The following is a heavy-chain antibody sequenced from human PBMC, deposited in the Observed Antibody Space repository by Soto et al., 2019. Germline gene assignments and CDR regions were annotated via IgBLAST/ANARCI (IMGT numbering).Heavy chain of an antibody. CDR2: IGPSGNPI. J-gene: IGHJ4*02. V-gene: IGHV3-48*03. CDR3: ARKGGMVRGVIITTYIDY. CDR1: GFALSSYE. D-gene: IGHD3-10*01. Sequence: GVSLRLSCVASGFALSSYEMNWVRQAPGKGLEWVSYIGPSGNPIYYADAVKGRFTISRDNAQKSLYLQINSLSAEDTAVYYCARKGGMVRGVIITTYIDYWGQGTPFTVSS.